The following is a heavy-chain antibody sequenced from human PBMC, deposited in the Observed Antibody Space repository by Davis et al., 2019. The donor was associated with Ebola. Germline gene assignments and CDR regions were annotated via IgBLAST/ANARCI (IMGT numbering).Heavy chain of an antibody. Sequence: GESLKISCAASGFTFSNYAMHWVRQAPGKGLEWVAVISFDGSNKYYADSVKGRFTISRDNSKNTLYLQMNSLRAEDTAVYYCAREGYCSGGSCYYFDYWGQGTTVTVSS. V-gene: IGHV3-30-3*01. D-gene: IGHD2-15*01. J-gene: IGHJ4*03. CDR3: AREGYCSGGSCYYFDY. CDR1: GFTFSNYA. CDR2: ISFDGSNK.